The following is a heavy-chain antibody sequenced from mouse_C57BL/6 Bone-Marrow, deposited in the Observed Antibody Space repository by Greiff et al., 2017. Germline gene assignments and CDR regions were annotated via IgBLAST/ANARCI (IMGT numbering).Heavy chain of an antibody. V-gene: IGHV5-17*01. CDR1: GFTFSDYG. Sequence: EVQLVESGGGLVKPGGSLKLSCAASGFTFSDYGMHWVRQAPEKGLEWVAYISSGSSTIHYADTVKGRFTISRDNAKNTLFLQRTSLRSEDTAMYYCAREGTPFDYWGQGTTLTVSS. J-gene: IGHJ2*01. CDR3: AREGTPFDY. CDR2: ISSGSSTI. D-gene: IGHD3-3*01.